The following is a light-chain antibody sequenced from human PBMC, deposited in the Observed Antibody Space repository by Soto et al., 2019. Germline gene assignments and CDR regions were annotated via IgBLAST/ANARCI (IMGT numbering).Light chain of an antibody. CDR2: GAS. CDR3: QQYGSSHT. Sequence: VLTQYPATLSLSTGERATLSCRASLHVKSCVAWYHQKPGQAPRLLVFGASTRATGSPDRFSVSGAGASFNLTISRKAPADFGVDDCQQYGSSHTFGQGTRLEI. J-gene: IGKJ5*01. V-gene: IGKV3-20*01. CDR1: LHVKSC.